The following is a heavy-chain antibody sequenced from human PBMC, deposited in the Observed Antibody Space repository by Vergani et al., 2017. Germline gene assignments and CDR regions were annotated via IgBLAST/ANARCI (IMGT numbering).Heavy chain of an antibody. CDR1: GGSISSSSYY. D-gene: IGHD3-16*02. V-gene: IGHV4-39*07. Sequence: QLQLQESGPGLVKPSETLSLTCTVSGGSISSSSYYWSWIRQPPGKGLEWIGEINHSGSTNYNPSLKSRVTISVDTSKNQFSLKLSSVTAADTAVYYCARGPKYDYIWGSYRKFDYWGQGTLVTVSS. CDR2: INHSGST. CDR3: ARGPKYDYIWGSYRKFDY. J-gene: IGHJ4*02.